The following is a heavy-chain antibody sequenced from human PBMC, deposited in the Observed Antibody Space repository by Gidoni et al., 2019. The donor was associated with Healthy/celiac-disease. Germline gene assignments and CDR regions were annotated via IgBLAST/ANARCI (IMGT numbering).Heavy chain of an antibody. Sequence: QVQLQQWGAGLLKPSETLSLTCAVYGGSFSGYYWSWIRQHPGKGLEWIGEINHSGSTNYNPSVKSRVTISVDTSKNQFSLKLSSVTAADTAVYYCARTPSYYDFWSGYYYYFDYWGQGTLVTVSS. V-gene: IGHV4-34*01. CDR2: INHSGST. CDR1: GGSFSGYY. CDR3: ARTPSYYDFWSGYYYYFDY. J-gene: IGHJ4*02. D-gene: IGHD3-3*01.